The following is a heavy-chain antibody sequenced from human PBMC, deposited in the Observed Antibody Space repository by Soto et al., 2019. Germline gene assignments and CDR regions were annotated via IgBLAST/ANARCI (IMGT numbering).Heavy chain of an antibody. V-gene: IGHV1-69*01. D-gene: IGHD2-8*02. CDR3: ARAWGRTGEGPNQGGFEI. Sequence: QMQLVQSEAEVKKPGSSVKVSCTSFGGSINDYAINWLRQAPGQGLEWMGGIIPLFDAADYAQKIQGRVTMSADASTNSAYMGLSRLTSEDTAVYYCARAWGRTGEGPNQGGFEIWGQGTMVTVSS. CDR2: IIPLFDAA. J-gene: IGHJ3*02. CDR1: GGSINDYA.